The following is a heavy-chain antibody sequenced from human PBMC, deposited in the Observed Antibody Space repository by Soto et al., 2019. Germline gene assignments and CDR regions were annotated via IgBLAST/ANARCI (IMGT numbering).Heavy chain of an antibody. Sequence: SVKVSCKASGFTFTSSAMQWVRQARGQRLEWIGWIVVGSGSTNYAQKFQERVTITRDMSTSTAYMELSSLRSEDTAVYYCAALTPAYLALNPLDYWGQGTLVTVSS. CDR1: GFTFTSSA. J-gene: IGHJ4*02. CDR3: AALTPAYLALNPLDY. V-gene: IGHV1-58*02. D-gene: IGHD2-2*01. CDR2: IVVGSGST.